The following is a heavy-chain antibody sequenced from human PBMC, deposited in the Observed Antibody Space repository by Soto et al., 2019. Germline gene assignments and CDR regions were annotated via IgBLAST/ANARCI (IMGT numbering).Heavy chain of an antibody. CDR2: ITSDGVNT. CDR3: SKSGDGY. D-gene: IGHD3-10*01. CDR1: RSTFSSYA. V-gene: IGHV3-23*01. J-gene: IGHJ4*02. Sequence: PGGSLRLSCAASRSTFSSYAMTWVRQAPGKGLEWVSSITSDGVNTYYADSMKGRFTISRGNSKNTVYLQINSLRAEDTAVYYCSKSGDGYWGQGTLATVSS.